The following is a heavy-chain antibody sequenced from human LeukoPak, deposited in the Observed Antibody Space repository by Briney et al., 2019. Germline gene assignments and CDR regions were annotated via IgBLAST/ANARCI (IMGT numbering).Heavy chain of an antibody. CDR1: GGSISSTNYY. CDR2: VYYSGST. CDR3: ARRGRWSSGAY. D-gene: IGHD5-24*01. J-gene: IGHJ4*02. Sequence: SETLSLTCIVSGGSISSTNYYWGWIRQPPGKGLEWIGTVYYSGSTYYNPSLESRVSISADASKNQFSLSLSSVTAADTAVYYCARRGRWSSGAYWGQGALVTVSS. V-gene: IGHV4-39*01.